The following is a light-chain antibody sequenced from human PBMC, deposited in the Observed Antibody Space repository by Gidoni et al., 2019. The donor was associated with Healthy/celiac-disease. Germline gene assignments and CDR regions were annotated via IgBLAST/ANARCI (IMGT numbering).Light chain of an antibody. CDR2: AAA. CDR1: QSISSY. V-gene: IGKV1-39*01. CDR3: QQSYSTPLT. J-gene: IGKJ4*01. Sequence: DIQMTQSPSSLSASVGDSVTITCRASQSISSYLNWYQQKPGKTPKLLFYAAASLQSGVPSRCSGSGSWTEFTLTISSLQPEDVATYYCQQSYSTPLTFGGXTKVEIK.